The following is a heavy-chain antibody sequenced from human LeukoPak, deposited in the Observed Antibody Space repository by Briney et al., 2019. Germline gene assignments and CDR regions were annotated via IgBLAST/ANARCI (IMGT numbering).Heavy chain of an antibody. CDR1: GFTFSSYS. Sequence: GGSLRLSCAASGFTFSSYSMNWVRQAPGKGLEWVSSISSSSSYIYYADSVKGRSTISRDNAKNSLYLQMNSLRAEDTAVYYCARDESPETTYYDFWSGSDYWGQGTLVTVSS. CDR3: ARDESPETTYYDFWSGSDY. CDR2: ISSSSSYI. D-gene: IGHD3-3*01. V-gene: IGHV3-21*01. J-gene: IGHJ4*02.